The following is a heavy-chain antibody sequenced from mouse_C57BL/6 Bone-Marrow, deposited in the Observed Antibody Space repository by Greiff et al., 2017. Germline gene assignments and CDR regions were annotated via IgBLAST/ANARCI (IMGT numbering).Heavy chain of an antibody. J-gene: IGHJ3*01. V-gene: IGHV5-6*02. CDR2: ISSGGSYN. D-gene: IGHD2-4*01. CDR3: ARERLYNDYDYEGWFAY. Sequence: DVMLVESGGDLVKPGGSLKLSCAASGFTFSSYGMSWVRQTPDKRLEWVATISSGGSYNYYPDSVKGRFTISRDNAKNTLYLQMSSLKSEDTAMYDCARERLYNDYDYEGWFAYWGQGTLVTVSA. CDR1: GFTFSSYG.